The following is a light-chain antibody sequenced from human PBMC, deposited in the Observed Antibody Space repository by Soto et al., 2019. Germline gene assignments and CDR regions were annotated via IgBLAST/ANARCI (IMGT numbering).Light chain of an antibody. CDR3: QQSYSTPLT. V-gene: IGKV1-39*01. CDR1: QSISSY. CDR2: AAS. J-gene: IGKJ4*01. Sequence: DIQMTQSPSSLSASLGDRVTITCRASQSISSYLNWYQQKPGKAPKLLIYAASSLQSGVPSRFSGSGSGTDLTLTISSLQPEDFATYYCQQSYSTPLTFGGGTQVHI.